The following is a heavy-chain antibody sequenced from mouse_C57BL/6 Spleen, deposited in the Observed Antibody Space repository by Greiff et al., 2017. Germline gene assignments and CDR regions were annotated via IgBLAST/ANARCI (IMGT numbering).Heavy chain of an antibody. D-gene: IGHD2-5*01. CDR2: IRNKANNHAT. V-gene: IGHV6-6*01. CDR3: TRPDSNYDMDY. Sequence: EVQLQQSGGGLVQPGGSMKLSCAASGFTFSDAWMDWVRQSPEKGLEWVAEIRNKANNHATYYAESVKGRFTISRDDSKSSVYLQMNSLRAEDTGIYYCTRPDSNYDMDYWGQGTSVTVSS. CDR1: GFTFSDAW. J-gene: IGHJ4*01.